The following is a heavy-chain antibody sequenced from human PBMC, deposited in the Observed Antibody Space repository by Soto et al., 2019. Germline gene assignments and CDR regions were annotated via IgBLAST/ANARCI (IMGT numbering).Heavy chain of an antibody. CDR1: GGSISGGGYY. J-gene: IGHJ4*02. V-gene: IGHV4-31*03. CDR2: IYYSGST. CDR3: ARDRFDSGSYLFDY. Sequence: SETLSLTCTVSGGSISGGGYYWSWIRQHPGKGLEWIGYIYYSGSTHYNPSLKSRVTISVDTSKNQFSLKLSSVTAADTAVYYCARDRFDSGSYLFDYWGQGTLVTVSS. D-gene: IGHD1-26*01.